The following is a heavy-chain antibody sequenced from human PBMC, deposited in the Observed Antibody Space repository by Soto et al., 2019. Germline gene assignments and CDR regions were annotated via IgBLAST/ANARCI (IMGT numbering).Heavy chain of an antibody. D-gene: IGHD4-17*01. CDR2: ISAYNGNT. Sequence: ASVKVSCKASGYTFTSYGISWVRQAPGQGLGWMGWISAYNGNTNYAQKLQGRVTMTTDTSTSTAYMELRSLRSDDTAVYYCARDMVAGSHDYGDYVRRDYWGQGTLVIVSS. V-gene: IGHV1-18*01. CDR3: ARDMVAGSHDYGDYVRRDY. CDR1: GYTFTSYG. J-gene: IGHJ4*02.